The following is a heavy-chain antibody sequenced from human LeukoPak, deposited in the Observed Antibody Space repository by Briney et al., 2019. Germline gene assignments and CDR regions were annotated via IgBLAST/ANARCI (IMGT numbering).Heavy chain of an antibody. Sequence: GASVKVSCKASGYTFTSYGISWVRQAPGQGLEWMGWISAYNGNTNYAQKLQGRVTMTTDTSTSTAYMELGSLRSDDTAVYYCARSAGLASIAAAGNDYWGQGTLVTVSS. CDR3: ARSAGLASIAAAGNDY. CDR2: ISAYNGNT. J-gene: IGHJ4*02. V-gene: IGHV1-18*01. D-gene: IGHD6-13*01. CDR1: GYTFTSYG.